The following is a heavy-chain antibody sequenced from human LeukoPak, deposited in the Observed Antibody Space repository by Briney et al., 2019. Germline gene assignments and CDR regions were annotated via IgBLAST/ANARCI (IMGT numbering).Heavy chain of an antibody. CDR1: GFTFSTYW. V-gene: IGHV3-7*01. J-gene: IGHJ4*02. CDR3: ARPSYNSGSYFDY. Sequence: LTGGSLRLSCTASGFTFSTYWMSWVRQAPGKGPEWVANIKQDGSEMYYVDSVKGRFTISRDNAKSSLYLQMNSLRVEDTAVYYCARPSYNSGSYFDYWGQGTLVTVS. D-gene: IGHD3-10*01. CDR2: IKQDGSEM.